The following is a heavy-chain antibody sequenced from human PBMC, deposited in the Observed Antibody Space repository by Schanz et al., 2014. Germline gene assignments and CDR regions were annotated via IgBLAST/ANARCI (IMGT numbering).Heavy chain of an antibody. J-gene: IGHJ4*02. CDR1: GFTFSSYG. D-gene: IGHD2-8*02. Sequence: QAQLVESGGGVVQPGRSRRLSCEASGFTFSSYGMHWVRQAPGKGLEWVAVISYDGNNEDYADSVKGRFSISRDNSQNTLYLQMDSLRPEDTAVYFCAKDTGYCHGGACYCFEYWGLGILVNVSS. V-gene: IGHV3-30*18. CDR2: ISYDGNNE. CDR3: AKDTGYCHGGACYCFEY.